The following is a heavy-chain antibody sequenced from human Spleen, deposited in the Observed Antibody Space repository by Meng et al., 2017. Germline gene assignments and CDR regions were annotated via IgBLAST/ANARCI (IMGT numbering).Heavy chain of an antibody. CDR2: IYYTGST. CDR1: GGSISSSFFY. Sequence: QLQLQESGPGLAKPSETLPLTCTVSGGSISSSFFYWGWVRQPPGKGLEWIGSIYYTGSTYYNPSLKSRVTISIDTSKNQFSLKLSSVTAADTAVYYCARLDDTGIDYWGQGILVTVSS. J-gene: IGHJ4*02. V-gene: IGHV4-39*01. CDR3: ARLDDTGIDY. D-gene: IGHD5-18*01.